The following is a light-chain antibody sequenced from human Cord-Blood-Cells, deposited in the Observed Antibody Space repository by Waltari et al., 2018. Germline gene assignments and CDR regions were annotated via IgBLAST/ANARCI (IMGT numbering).Light chain of an antibody. CDR3: SSYTSSSTWV. CDR1: SSDVGSYNR. CDR2: EVS. V-gene: IGLV2-18*02. Sequence: QSALTQPPSVSGSPGQSVTISCTGTSSDVGSYNRVSWYQQPPGTAPKLMIYEVSNRPCGVPERFSGSKSGNTASLTISGLQAEDEADYYCSSYTSSSTWVFGGGTKLTVL. J-gene: IGLJ3*02.